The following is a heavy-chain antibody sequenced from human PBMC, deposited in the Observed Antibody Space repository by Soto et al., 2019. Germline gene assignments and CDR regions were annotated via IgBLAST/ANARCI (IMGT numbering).Heavy chain of an antibody. CDR3: AKRSSSSTFDY. Sequence: EVQLLESGGGLVQPGESLRLSCAASGFTFSNYAMSWVRQAPGKGLEWVSVISGSDDSTYYADSVKGRFTISRDNSENTLYLQMNSLRAEDTAVYYCAKRSSSSTFDYWGQGTLVTVSS. V-gene: IGHV3-23*01. J-gene: IGHJ4*02. CDR1: GFTFSNYA. CDR2: ISGSDDST. D-gene: IGHD6-6*01.